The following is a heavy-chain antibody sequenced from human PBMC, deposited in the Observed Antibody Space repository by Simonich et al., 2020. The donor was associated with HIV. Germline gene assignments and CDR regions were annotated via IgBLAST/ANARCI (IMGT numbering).Heavy chain of an antibody. Sequence: QITLKESGPTLVKPTQTLTLTCTFSGFSFSTRGVGVGWIRHPPGKALEWLALIYWNDDKRYSPALKGRLTITKDTSKNQVVLTMTNMDPVDTATYYCAHRGLPYGSIWYYFDYWGQGTLVSVSS. J-gene: IGHJ4*02. CDR1: GFSFSTRGVG. CDR2: IYWNDDK. CDR3: AHRGLPYGSIWYYFDY. V-gene: IGHV2-5*01. D-gene: IGHD6-13*01.